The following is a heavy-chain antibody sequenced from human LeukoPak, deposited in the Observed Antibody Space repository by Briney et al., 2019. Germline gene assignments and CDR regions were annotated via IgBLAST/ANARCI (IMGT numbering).Heavy chain of an antibody. V-gene: IGHV4-39*01. CDR2: FYYSGST. CDR3: ARDLYGSPYGMDV. CDR1: GGSISSSSYF. D-gene: IGHD3-10*01. J-gene: IGHJ6*02. Sequence: SETLSLTCTVSGGSISSSSYFWGWMRQPPGKGLEWIGSFYYSGSTYYNPSLKSRLTISVDRSKNQFSLNLSSVTAADTAVYYCARDLYGSPYGMDVWGQGTTVTVSS.